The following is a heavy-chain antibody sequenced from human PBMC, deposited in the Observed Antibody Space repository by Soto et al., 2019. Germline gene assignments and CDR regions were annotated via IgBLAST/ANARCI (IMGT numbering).Heavy chain of an antibody. D-gene: IGHD5-12*01. CDR1: GYTFTSYY. Sequence: GASVKVSCKASGYTFTSYYMHWVRQAPGRGLEWMGIINPSNSTSYAQKFQGRVTMTRDTSTSTVYMELSSLRSEDTAVYYCARDLGGYEDYYYYGMDVWGQGTTVTVSS. V-gene: IGHV1-46*01. CDR2: INPSNST. CDR3: ARDLGGYEDYYYYGMDV. J-gene: IGHJ6*02.